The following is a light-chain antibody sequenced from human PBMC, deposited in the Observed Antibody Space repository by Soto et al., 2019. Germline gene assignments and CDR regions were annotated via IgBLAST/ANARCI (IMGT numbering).Light chain of an antibody. CDR2: GHN. Sequence: QSVLTQPPSVSGAPGQRVTISCTGSYANIGAGYEVHWYQQIPGTAPKLLISGHNNRPSGVPDRFFGSKSGTSASLTIIGLQAEDEADYYCCSFTGSNSLVFGGGTKVTVL. CDR1: YANIGAGYE. J-gene: IGLJ2*01. V-gene: IGLV1-40*01. CDR3: CSFTGSNSLV.